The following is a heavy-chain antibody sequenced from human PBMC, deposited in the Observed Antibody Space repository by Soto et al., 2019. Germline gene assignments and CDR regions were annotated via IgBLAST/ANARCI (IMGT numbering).Heavy chain of an antibody. CDR2: INHSGST. CDR3: ASGNYDILTGYYIYFDY. D-gene: IGHD3-9*01. CDR1: GGSFSGYY. J-gene: IGHJ4*02. V-gene: IGHV4-34*01. Sequence: QVQLQQWGAGLLKPSETLSLTCAVYGGSFSGYYWSWIRQPPGKGLEWIGEINHSGSTNYNPSLKSRVTISVDTSKNQFSLKLSSVTAADTAVYYCASGNYDILTGYYIYFDYWGQGTLVTVSS.